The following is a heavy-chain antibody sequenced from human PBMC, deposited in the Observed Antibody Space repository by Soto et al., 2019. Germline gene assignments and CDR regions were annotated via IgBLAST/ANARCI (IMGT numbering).Heavy chain of an antibody. CDR3: ARRNFGAVAGLYYFDY. V-gene: IGHV4-4*02. J-gene: IGHJ4*02. CDR1: GGSISSINW. D-gene: IGHD6-19*01. Sequence: PSETLSLTCAVSGGSISSINWWSWVRQPPGKGLEWIGEIYHSGSTNYNPSLKSRVTISVDTSKNQFSLKLSSVTAADTAVYYCARRNFGAVAGLYYFDYWGQGTLVTVSS. CDR2: IYHSGST.